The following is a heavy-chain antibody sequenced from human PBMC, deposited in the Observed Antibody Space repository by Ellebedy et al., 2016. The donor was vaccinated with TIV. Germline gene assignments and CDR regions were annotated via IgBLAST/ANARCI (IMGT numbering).Heavy chain of an antibody. CDR2: IYYSGST. V-gene: IGHV4-30-4*01. D-gene: IGHD6-6*01. CDR3: ARGDSSSSRVYY. J-gene: IGHJ4*02. CDR1: GGSINSGDSY. Sequence: MPSETLSLTCTVSGGSINSGDSYWSWLRQPPGKGLEWIGYIYYSGSTYYNPSLKSRVIISVDTSKNQFSLRLTSVTAADTAVYYCARGDSSSSRVYYWGQGTLVTVSS.